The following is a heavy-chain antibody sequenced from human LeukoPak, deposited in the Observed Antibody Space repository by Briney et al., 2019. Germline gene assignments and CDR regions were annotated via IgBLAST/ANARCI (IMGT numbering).Heavy chain of an antibody. CDR2: IKQDGSKK. CDR3: ARDTVTSIDY. D-gene: IGHD4-17*01. CDR1: GFTFSSYW. J-gene: IGHJ4*02. V-gene: IGHV3-7*01. Sequence: GGSLRLSCAASGFTFSSYWMSWVRQAPGKGLEWVASIKQDGSKKYYVDSVKGRFTISRDNAKNSLFPQMNSLRAEDTAVYYCARDTVTSIDYWGQGTLVTVSS.